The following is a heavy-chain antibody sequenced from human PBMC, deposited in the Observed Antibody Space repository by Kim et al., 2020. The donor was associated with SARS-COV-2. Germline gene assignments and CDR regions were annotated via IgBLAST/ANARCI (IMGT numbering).Heavy chain of an antibody. CDR1: GYTFTGYY. J-gene: IGHJ4*02. D-gene: IGHD5-12*01. V-gene: IGHV1-2*06. CDR2: INPNSGGT. CDR3: ARGPRVATTDFDY. Sequence: ASVKVSCKASGYTFTGYYMHWVRQAPGQGLEWMGRINPNSGGTNYAQKFQGRVTMTRDTSISTAYMELGRLRSDDTAVYYCARGPRVATTDFDYWGQGTLVTVSS.